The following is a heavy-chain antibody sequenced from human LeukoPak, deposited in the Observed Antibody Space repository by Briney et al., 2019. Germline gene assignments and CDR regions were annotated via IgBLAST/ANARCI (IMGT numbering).Heavy chain of an antibody. CDR2: IYPGDSDT. J-gene: IGHJ4*02. CDR1: GYSFTSYW. Sequence: GASLQISCKGSGYSFTSYWIGWVRQLPGKGLEWMGIIYPGDSDTRYSPSFQGQVTISADKSISTAYLQWSSLKASDTAMYYCARTVNPPYYYDSSGYYALDYWGQGTLVTVSS. D-gene: IGHD3-22*01. V-gene: IGHV5-51*01. CDR3: ARTVNPPYYYDSSGYYALDY.